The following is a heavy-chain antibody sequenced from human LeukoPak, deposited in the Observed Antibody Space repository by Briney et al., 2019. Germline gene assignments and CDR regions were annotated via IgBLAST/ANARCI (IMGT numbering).Heavy chain of an antibody. D-gene: IGHD2-2*01. CDR1: GYTVTGYY. CDR2: INPNSGGT. Sequence: GASVKVSCKASGYTVTGYYMHWVRQAPGQGLEWMGWINPNSGGTNYAQKFQGWVTMTRDTSISTAYMELSRLRSDDTAVYYCARRYCSSTSCPLDAFDIWGQGTMVTVSS. J-gene: IGHJ3*02. CDR3: ARRYCSSTSCPLDAFDI. V-gene: IGHV1-2*04.